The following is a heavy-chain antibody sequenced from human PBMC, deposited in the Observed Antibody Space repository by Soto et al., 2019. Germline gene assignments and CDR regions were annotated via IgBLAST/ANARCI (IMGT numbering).Heavy chain of an antibody. V-gene: IGHV3-30*18. J-gene: IGHJ6*02. Sequence: GGSLRLSCAASGFTFSSYGMHWVRQAPGKGLEWVAVISYDGSNKYYADSVKGRFTISRDNSKNTLYLQMNSLRAEDTAVYYCAKEVWSGPMDVWGQGTMVTVSS. D-gene: IGHD3-3*01. CDR1: GFTFSSYG. CDR3: AKEVWSGPMDV. CDR2: ISYDGSNK.